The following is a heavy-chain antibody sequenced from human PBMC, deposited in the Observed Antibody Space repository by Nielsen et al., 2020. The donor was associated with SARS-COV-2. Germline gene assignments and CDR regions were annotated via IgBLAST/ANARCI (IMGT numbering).Heavy chain of an antibody. D-gene: IGHD2-8*02. Sequence: GGSLRLSCATSGFIFSIYGMHWVRQAPGKGLESVAVISYDGTGKKYADSVKGRFTISSDGSKSTLYLQMNNLRVEDTAVYYCARDWSRAFDVWGQGTMVTVSS. V-gene: IGHV3-33*05. CDR2: ISYDGTGK. CDR3: ARDWSRAFDV. J-gene: IGHJ3*01. CDR1: GFIFSIYG.